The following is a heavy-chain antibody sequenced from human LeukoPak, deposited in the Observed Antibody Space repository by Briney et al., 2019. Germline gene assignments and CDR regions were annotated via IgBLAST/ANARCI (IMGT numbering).Heavy chain of an antibody. CDR2: IYYSGST. D-gene: IGHD3-22*01. Sequence: PSETLSLTCTVSGGSISSGDYYWSWIRQPPGKGLEWIGYIYYSGSTYYNPSLKSRVTISVDTSKNQFSLKLSSVTAADTAVYYCARGDDSSGYYDYWGQGTLVTVSS. V-gene: IGHV4-30-4*01. CDR1: GGSISSGDYY. J-gene: IGHJ4*02. CDR3: ARGDDSSGYYDY.